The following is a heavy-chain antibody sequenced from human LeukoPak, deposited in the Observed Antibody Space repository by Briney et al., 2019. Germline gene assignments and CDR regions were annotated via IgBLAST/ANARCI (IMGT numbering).Heavy chain of an antibody. D-gene: IGHD5/OR15-5a*01. J-gene: IGHJ4*02. CDR1: GGSISSSSYY. CDR2: INHSGST. V-gene: IGHV4-39*07. CDR3: AREGPLRPLDY. Sequence: SETLSLTCTVSGGSISSSSYYWSWIRQPPGKGLEWIGEINHSGSTNYNPSLKSRVTISVDTSKNQFSLKLSSVTAADTAVYYCAREGPLRPLDYWGQGTLVTVSS.